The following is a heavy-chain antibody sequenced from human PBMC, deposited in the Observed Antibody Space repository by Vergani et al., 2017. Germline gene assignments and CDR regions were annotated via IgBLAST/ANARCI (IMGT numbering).Heavy chain of an antibody. CDR3: ARDQDCGGDCPEVDDY. J-gene: IGHJ4*02. Sequence: EVQLVESGGGLVQPGGSLRLSCAASGFTFSSYWMHWVRQAPGKGLVWVSRINSDGSSTSYADSVKGRFTISRDNAKNTLYLQMNSLRAEDTAVYYCARDQDCGGDCPEVDDYWGQGTLVTVSS. D-gene: IGHD2-21*01. CDR2: INSDGSST. V-gene: IGHV3-74*01. CDR1: GFTFSSYW.